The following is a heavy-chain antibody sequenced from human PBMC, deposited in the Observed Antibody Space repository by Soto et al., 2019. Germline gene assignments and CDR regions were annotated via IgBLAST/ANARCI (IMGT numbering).Heavy chain of an antibody. V-gene: IGHV6-1*01. CDR2: TYYRSKWYN. Sequence: SQTLSLTCAISGDSVSSNSAAWNWIRQSTSRGLEWLGRTYYRSKWYNDYAVSVKSRITINPDTSKNQFSLQLNSVTPEDTAVYYCARVQQQLGGGLIDYWGQGTLVTVSS. D-gene: IGHD6-13*01. CDR3: ARVQQQLGGGLIDY. J-gene: IGHJ4*02. CDR1: GDSVSSNSAA.